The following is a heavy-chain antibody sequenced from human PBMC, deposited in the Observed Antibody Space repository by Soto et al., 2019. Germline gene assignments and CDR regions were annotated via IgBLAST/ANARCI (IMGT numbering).Heavy chain of an antibody. V-gene: IGHV4-59*01. CDR2: ISYSGST. Sequence: SETLSLTCTVSGASISTYYWSWIRQPPGKGLEWIGYISYSGSTNYNPSLKSRVTISFDASKNEISLQVRSATAADAAVYYCARDLKEYCSDGKCNWFDPWGQGTLVTVPQ. CDR3: ARDLKEYCSDGKCNWFDP. CDR1: GASISTYY. J-gene: IGHJ5*02. D-gene: IGHD2-15*01.